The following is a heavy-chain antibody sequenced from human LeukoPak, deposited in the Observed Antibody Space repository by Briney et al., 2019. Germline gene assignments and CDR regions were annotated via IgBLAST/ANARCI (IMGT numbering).Heavy chain of an antibody. CDR3: ARDLGQQLTP. V-gene: IGHV1-2*02. Sequence: GASVKVSCKASGYTFSGHNIHWVRQAPGQRLEWMGWINPNSGDTKYAQKFQGRVTMTRDTSISTAYTELSSLRSDDTAVYYCARDLGQQLTPWGQGTLVTVSS. CDR2: INPNSGDT. J-gene: IGHJ5*02. D-gene: IGHD6-13*01. CDR1: GYTFSGHN.